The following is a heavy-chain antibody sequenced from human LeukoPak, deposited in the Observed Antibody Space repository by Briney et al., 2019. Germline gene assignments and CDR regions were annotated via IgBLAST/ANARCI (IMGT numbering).Heavy chain of an antibody. CDR1: GFTFSSYG. Sequence: PGGSLRLSCAASGFTFSSYGMHWVRQAPGKGLEWVAVISYDGSNKYYADSVKGRFTISRDNSKNTLYLQMNSLRAEDTAVYYCARGPPRKFLEWLLPPADYWGQGTLVTVSS. CDR3: ARGPPRKFLEWLLPPADY. CDR2: ISYDGSNK. D-gene: IGHD3-3*01. J-gene: IGHJ4*02. V-gene: IGHV3-30*19.